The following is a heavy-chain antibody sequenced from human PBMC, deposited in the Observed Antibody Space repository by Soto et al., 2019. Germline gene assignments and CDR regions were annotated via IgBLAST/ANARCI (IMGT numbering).Heavy chain of an antibody. V-gene: IGHV1-46*01. CDR1: GHTSATSY. CDR2: INPSGGST. Sequence: QVQLLQSGAEVKKPGAAVKVSCEASGHTSATSYIHLVRQAPGQGLEWMGIINPSGGSTSYAQRFQGRVTMSTDTSTKTVYLEISSLRSDDTAVYYCATEAYGDSVPGYWGRGSLVTVSS. D-gene: IGHD4-17*01. J-gene: IGHJ4*02. CDR3: ATEAYGDSVPGY.